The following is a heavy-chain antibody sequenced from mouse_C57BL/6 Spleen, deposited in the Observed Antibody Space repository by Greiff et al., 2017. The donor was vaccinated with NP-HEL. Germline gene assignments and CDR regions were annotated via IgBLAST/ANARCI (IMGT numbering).Heavy chain of an antibody. D-gene: IGHD4-1*01. J-gene: IGHJ3*01. CDR2: ISSGSSTI. CDR1: GFTFSDYG. CDR3: ARGAWDDTAWFAY. V-gene: IGHV5-17*01. Sequence: EVQLVESGGGLVKPGGSLKLSCAASGFTFSDYGMHWVRQAPEKGLEWVAYISSGSSTIYYADTVKGRFTISRDNAKNTLFLQMTSLRSEDTAMYYWARGAWDDTAWFAYWGQGTLVTVSA.